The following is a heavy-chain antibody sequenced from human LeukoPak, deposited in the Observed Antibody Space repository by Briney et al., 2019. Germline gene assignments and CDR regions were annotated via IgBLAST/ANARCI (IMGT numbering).Heavy chain of an antibody. J-gene: IGHJ4*02. V-gene: IGHV6-1*01. CDR1: GDSVSSDSVA. Sequence: SQTLSLTCAISGDSVSSDSVAWHWIRQSPSRVLEWLGKTYYRSKWYTDSAPSVKTRISINPDTSKNQFSLQLDSVTPDDTAVYYCVRETWYFGYWGQGTLVTVSS. CDR3: VRETWYFGY. CDR2: TYYRSKWYT.